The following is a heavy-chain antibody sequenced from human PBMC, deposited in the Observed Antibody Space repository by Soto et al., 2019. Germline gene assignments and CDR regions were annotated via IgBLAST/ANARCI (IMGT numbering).Heavy chain of an antibody. Sequence: GGSLRLSGAASGFSFSRYAMIWVRQAPGKGQEGVSGITARGGTIEYAASVKGRFTISRDNSKNTVDLQMNSLRAEDTAMYYCAKDDVAGDGLWLVADWGQGILVTVSS. CDR3: AKDDVAGDGLWLVAD. V-gene: IGHV3-23*01. D-gene: IGHD2-21*02. J-gene: IGHJ1*01. CDR2: ITARGGTI. CDR1: GFSFSRYA.